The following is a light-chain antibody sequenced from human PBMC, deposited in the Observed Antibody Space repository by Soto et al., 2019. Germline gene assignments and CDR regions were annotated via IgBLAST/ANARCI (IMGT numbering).Light chain of an antibody. CDR2: EVS. CDR3: SSYTSSSTLAVV. V-gene: IGLV2-14*01. J-gene: IGLJ2*01. CDR1: SSDVGGYNY. Sequence: QSALTQPASVSGSPGQSITISCTGTSSDVGGYNYVSWYQQHPGKAPKLMIYEVSXRPSXVSNRFXGSKSGNTASLTISGLQAEDEADYYCSSYTSSSTLAVVFGGGTKLTVL.